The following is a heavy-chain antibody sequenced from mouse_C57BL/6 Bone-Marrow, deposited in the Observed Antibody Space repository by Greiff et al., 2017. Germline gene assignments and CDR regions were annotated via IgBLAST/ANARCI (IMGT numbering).Heavy chain of an antibody. J-gene: IGHJ4*01. V-gene: IGHV1-59*01. CDR2: IDPSDSYT. CDR3: ARHSSGAMDY. D-gene: IGHD3-1*01. Sequence: QVQLQQSGAELVRPGTSVKLSCKASGYTFTSYWMHWVKQRPGQGLEWIGVIDPSDSYTNYNQKFKGKATLTVDTSSSTAYMQLSSLTSEDSAVYYCARHSSGAMDYWGQGTSGTVSS. CDR1: GYTFTSYW.